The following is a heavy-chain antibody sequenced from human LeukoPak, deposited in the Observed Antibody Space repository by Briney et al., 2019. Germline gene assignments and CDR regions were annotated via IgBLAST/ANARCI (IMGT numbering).Heavy chain of an antibody. CDR1: GFTFSSYA. Sequence: GGSLRFSCADSGFTFSSYAMSWVRQAPGNGLEWVSGISGSGGSTYYADSVKGRFTISRDNSKNTLYLQMSSLRAEDTAVYYCAKDGRGYSGYGDFDYWGQGTLVTVSS. CDR2: ISGSGGST. CDR3: AKDGRGYSGYGDFDY. D-gene: IGHD5-12*01. V-gene: IGHV3-23*01. J-gene: IGHJ4*02.